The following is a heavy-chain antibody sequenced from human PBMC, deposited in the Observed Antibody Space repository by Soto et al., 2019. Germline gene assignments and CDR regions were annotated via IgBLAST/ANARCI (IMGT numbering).Heavy chain of an antibody. CDR2: IYYSGST. J-gene: IGHJ6*02. Sequence: SETLSLTCTVSGGSISSSSYYWGWIRQPPGKGLEWIGSIYYSGSTYYNPSLKSRVTISVDTSKNQFSLKLSSVTAADTAVYYCASHSGWHKKDYYGMDVWGQGTTVTVSS. CDR1: GGSISSSSYY. D-gene: IGHD6-19*01. CDR3: ASHSGWHKKDYYGMDV. V-gene: IGHV4-39*01.